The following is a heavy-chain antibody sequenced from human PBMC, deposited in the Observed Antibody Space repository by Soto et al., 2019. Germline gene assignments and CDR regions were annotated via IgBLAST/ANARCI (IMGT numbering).Heavy chain of an antibody. V-gene: IGHV3-21*01. Sequence: EVQLVESGGGLVKPGGSLRLSSATSGFTFSRYSMNWVRQAPGKGLEWVSSISSSSSYIYYADSVKGRFTISRDNAKNSLYLQMNSLRAEDTAVYYCAREVSKYSGYDFDYWGQGTLVTVSS. CDR3: AREVSKYSGYDFDY. J-gene: IGHJ4*02. D-gene: IGHD5-12*01. CDR1: GFTFSRYS. CDR2: ISSSSSYI.